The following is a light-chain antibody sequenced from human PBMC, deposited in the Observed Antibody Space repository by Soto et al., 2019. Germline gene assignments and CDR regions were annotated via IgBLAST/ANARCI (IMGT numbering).Light chain of an antibody. CDR3: QHYNSYSEA. J-gene: IGKJ1*01. Sequence: DIQMTQSPSTLPGSVGDSVSITCRASQSIRRWLAWYQQKPGKAPKLLIYKASTLKSGVPSRFSGSGSGTEFTLTISSLQPDDFATYYCQHYNSYSEAFGQGTKVDIK. CDR1: QSIRRW. V-gene: IGKV1-5*03. CDR2: KAS.